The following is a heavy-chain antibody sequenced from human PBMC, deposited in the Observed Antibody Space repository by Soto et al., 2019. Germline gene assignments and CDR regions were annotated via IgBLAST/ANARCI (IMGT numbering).Heavy chain of an antibody. D-gene: IGHD3-22*01. CDR1: GYTFTSYY. V-gene: IGHV1-46*01. CDR3: ARVNYYDSRGYIRYYYYYGMDV. J-gene: IGHJ6*02. Sequence: ASVKVCCKASGYTFTSYYMHWVRHAPGQGLEWMGIINPSGGSTSYAQKFQGRVTMTRDTSTSTVYMELSSLRSEDTAVYYCARVNYYDSRGYIRYYYYYGMDVWGQGTTVTVSS. CDR2: INPSGGST.